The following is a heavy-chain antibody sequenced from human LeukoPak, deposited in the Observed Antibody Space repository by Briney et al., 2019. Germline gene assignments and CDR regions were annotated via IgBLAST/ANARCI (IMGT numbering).Heavy chain of an antibody. V-gene: IGHV3-7*01. D-gene: IGHD3-9*01. CDR2: IKQDGSEK. J-gene: IGHJ4*02. CDR3: ARDNYDILTCYYYFDY. CDR1: GFTFGSYW. Sequence: GGSLRLSCAASGFTFGSYWMNWVRQAPGKGLEWVANIKQDGSEKYYVDSVKGRFTISRDNAKNSLYLQMNSLRAEDTAVYYCARDNYDILTCYYYFDYWGQGTVVTVSS.